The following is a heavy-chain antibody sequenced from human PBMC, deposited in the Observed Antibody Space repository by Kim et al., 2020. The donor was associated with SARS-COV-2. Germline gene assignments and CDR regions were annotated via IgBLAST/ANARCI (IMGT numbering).Heavy chain of an antibody. V-gene: IGHV1-3*01. Sequence: DSVKVSCKASGYTFKSYLIHWVRQAPGQRLEWMGWVNAANDETKYSQKFQGRVTITRDTSANKAYMDLCSLTFEDTAIYYCARDMNPTVYDYWGQGTLVT. CDR2: VNAANDET. CDR3: ARDMNPTVYDY. CDR1: GYTFKSYL. D-gene: IGHD4-4*01. J-gene: IGHJ4*02.